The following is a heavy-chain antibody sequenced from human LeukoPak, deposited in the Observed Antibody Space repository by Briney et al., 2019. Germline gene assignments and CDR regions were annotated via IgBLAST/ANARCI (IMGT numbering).Heavy chain of an antibody. Sequence: PGGSLRLSCAASGFNFGTHWMTWVRQAPGKGLECVATIKQDGSEKYYVDSVKGRFTISRDNAKNSLYLQMNSLRAEDTAVYYCARGYSYGPDDAFDIWGQGTMVTVSS. V-gene: IGHV3-7*01. J-gene: IGHJ3*02. CDR1: GFNFGTHW. CDR3: ARGYSYGPDDAFDI. CDR2: IKQDGSEK. D-gene: IGHD5-18*01.